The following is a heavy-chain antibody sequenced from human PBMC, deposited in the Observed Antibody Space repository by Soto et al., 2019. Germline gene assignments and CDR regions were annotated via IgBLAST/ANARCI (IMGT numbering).Heavy chain of an antibody. D-gene: IGHD3-9*01. V-gene: IGHV3-48*02. CDR1: VFTFISYS. CDR3: ARDALMVDWLSIFFDY. Sequence: GWSLRLSCASSVFTFISYSMNWVRQAPGKGLEWVSYISSSSSTIYYADSVKGRFTISRDNAKNSLYLQMNSLRDEDTAVYYCARDALMVDWLSIFFDYWGQGTLVTVSS. J-gene: IGHJ4*02. CDR2: ISSSSSTI.